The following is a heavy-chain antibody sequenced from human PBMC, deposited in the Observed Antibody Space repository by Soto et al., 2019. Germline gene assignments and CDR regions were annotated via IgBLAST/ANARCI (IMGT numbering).Heavy chain of an antibody. D-gene: IGHD1-1*01. Sequence: PGGSLRLFCAASGFTLSDHYTSWIRQAPGKGLEWIGYSSNSGSFTRYADSVKGRFSISRDNAKNSLYLQINSLRGDDTAIYYCVRSGDNYNLLDYWGQGXPVTVYS. J-gene: IGHJ4*02. CDR3: VRSGDNYNLLDY. CDR2: SSNSGSFT. V-gene: IGHV3-11*06. CDR1: GFTLSDHY.